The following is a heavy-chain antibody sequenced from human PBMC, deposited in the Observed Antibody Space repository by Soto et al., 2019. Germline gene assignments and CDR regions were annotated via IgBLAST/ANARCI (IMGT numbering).Heavy chain of an antibody. CDR3: ARGISGYDYYYYGMDV. Sequence: QVQLVQSGAEVKKPGSSVKVSCNASGGTFSSYAISWVRQAPGQGLEWMGGIIPIFGTANYAQKFQGRVTITPDESTSTAYMELSSLRSEDTAVYYCARGISGYDYYYYGMDVWGQGTTVTVSS. CDR2: IIPIFGTA. J-gene: IGHJ6*02. V-gene: IGHV1-69*01. CDR1: GGTFSSYA. D-gene: IGHD5-12*01.